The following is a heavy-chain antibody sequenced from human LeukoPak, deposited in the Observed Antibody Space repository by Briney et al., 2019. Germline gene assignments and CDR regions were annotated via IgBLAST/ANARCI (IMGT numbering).Heavy chain of an antibody. D-gene: IGHD3-22*01. CDR3: ATSSMIVVVPPHY. V-gene: IGHV1-69*05. CDR1: GGTFSSYA. CDR2: IIPIFGTA. Sequence: SVKVSCKASGGTFSSYAISWVRQAPGQGLEWMGRIIPIFGTADYAQKFQGRVTITTDESTSTAYMELSSLRSEDTAVYYCATSSMIVVVPPHYWGQGTLVTVSS. J-gene: IGHJ4*02.